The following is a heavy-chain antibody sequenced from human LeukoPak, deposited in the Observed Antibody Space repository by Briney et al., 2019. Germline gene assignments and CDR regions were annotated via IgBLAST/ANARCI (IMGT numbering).Heavy chain of an antibody. D-gene: IGHD4-23*01. Sequence: SETLSLTCTVSGGSISSYYWSWIRQPPGKGLEWIGYIYYSGSTNYNPSLKSRVTISVDTSENQFSLKLSSVTAADTAVYYYASGRTTTVDDAFDIWGQGTMVTVSS. CDR1: GGSISSYY. CDR2: IYYSGST. J-gene: IGHJ3*02. V-gene: IGHV4-59*08. CDR3: ASGRTTTVDDAFDI.